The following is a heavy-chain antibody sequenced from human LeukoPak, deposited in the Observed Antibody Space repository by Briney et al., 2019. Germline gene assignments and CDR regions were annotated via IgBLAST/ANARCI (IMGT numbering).Heavy chain of an antibody. CDR1: GFTFSSYA. CDR3: ARGYDFWSGYWSHSDY. D-gene: IGHD3-3*01. Sequence: PGGSLRLSCAASGFTFSSYAMHWVRQAPGKGLEWVAVISYDGNTQYYADSVKGRFTISRDNSKNTLYLQMGSLRAEDKAVYYCARGYDFWSGYWSHSDYWGQGTLVTVSS. CDR2: ISYDGNTQ. J-gene: IGHJ4*02. V-gene: IGHV3-30*15.